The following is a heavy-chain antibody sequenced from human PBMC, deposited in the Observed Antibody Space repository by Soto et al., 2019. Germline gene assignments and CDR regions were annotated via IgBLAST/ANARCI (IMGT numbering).Heavy chain of an antibody. CDR3: ARAGWYRFDY. CDR1: GFTFSNYW. Sequence: EVQLVESGGGLVQPGGSLRLSCAASGFTFSNYWVHWVHQAPGKGLMWVSRINSDGTTINYADSVEGRFTISRDNAKNPLFLQMNSLRVEDTAVYYCARAGWYRFDYWGQGTLVTVSS. D-gene: IGHD6-19*01. J-gene: IGHJ4*02. V-gene: IGHV3-74*01. CDR2: INSDGTTI.